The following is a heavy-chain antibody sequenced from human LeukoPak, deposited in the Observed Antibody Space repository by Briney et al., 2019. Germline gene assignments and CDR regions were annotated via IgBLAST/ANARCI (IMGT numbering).Heavy chain of an antibody. Sequence: GGSLRLSCAASGFTVRSNYMSWVRQAPGKGLEWVSVIYSGGSTYYADSVKGRFTISRDNSKNTLYLQMNSLRAEDTAVYYCARAPAYYDSSGYYYDYYYGMDIWGQGTTVTVSS. CDR1: GFTVRSNY. V-gene: IGHV3-53*01. CDR3: ARAPAYYDSSGYYYDYYYGMDI. D-gene: IGHD3-22*01. CDR2: IYSGGST. J-gene: IGHJ6*02.